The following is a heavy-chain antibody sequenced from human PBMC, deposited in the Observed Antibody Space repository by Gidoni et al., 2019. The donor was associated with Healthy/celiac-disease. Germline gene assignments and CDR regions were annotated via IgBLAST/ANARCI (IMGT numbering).Heavy chain of an antibody. CDR2: IVVGSGNT. J-gene: IGHJ4*02. D-gene: IGHD1-26*01. CDR1: GFTFTSSA. CDR3: AAGGGSYSTDY. Sequence: QMQLVQSGPEVKKPGTSVKVSCKASGFTFTSSAVQWVRQARGQRLEWIGWIVVGSGNTNYAHKFQERVTITRDMSTSTAYMELSSLRSEDTAVYYCAAGGGSYSTDYWGQGTLVTVSS. V-gene: IGHV1-58*01.